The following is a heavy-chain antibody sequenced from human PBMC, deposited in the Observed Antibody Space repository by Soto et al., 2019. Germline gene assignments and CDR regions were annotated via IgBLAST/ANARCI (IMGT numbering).Heavy chain of an antibody. Sequence: QITLKESGPPLVKPTQTLTLTCTFPGFSLSSIGEGVGWIRQPPGKALEWLALIYWDDDKRFSPSLKSRLTTTQDTSKHQVVLTLTTMDPVDTATYYCVQSRCGGNCLQSYSSHSYYGLDVWGQGTTVTVSS. V-gene: IGHV2-5*02. CDR1: GFSLSSIGEG. CDR2: IYWDDDK. CDR3: VQSRCGGNCLQSYSSHSYYGLDV. J-gene: IGHJ6*02. D-gene: IGHD2-21*02.